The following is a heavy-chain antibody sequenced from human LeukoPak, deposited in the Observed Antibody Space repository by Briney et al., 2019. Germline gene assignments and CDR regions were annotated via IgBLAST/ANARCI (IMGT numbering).Heavy chain of an antibody. V-gene: IGHV3-30*02. CDR2: IRYDGSNK. CDR3: AKDSNYYYDSSGYSFQH. J-gene: IGHJ1*01. Sequence: QPGGSLRLSCTASGFTFSSYGMHWVRQAPGKGLEWVTFIRYDGSNKYYVDSVKGRSTISRDNSKNTLYLQMNSLRAEDTAVYYCAKDSNYYYDSSGYSFQHWGQGTLVTVFS. CDR1: GFTFSSYG. D-gene: IGHD3-22*01.